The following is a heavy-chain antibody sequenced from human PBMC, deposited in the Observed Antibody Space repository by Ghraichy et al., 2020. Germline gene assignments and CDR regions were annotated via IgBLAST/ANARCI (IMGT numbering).Heavy chain of an antibody. Sequence: SETLSLTCTVSGGSISSYYWSWIRQPPGKGLEWIRYIYYSGSTNYNPSLKSRVTISVDTSKNQFSLKLSSVTAADTAVYYCASSREYSSGWYMGYWGQGTLVTVSS. V-gene: IGHV4-59*01. CDR2: IYYSGST. CDR3: ASSREYSSGWYMGY. D-gene: IGHD6-19*01. J-gene: IGHJ4*02. CDR1: GGSISSYY.